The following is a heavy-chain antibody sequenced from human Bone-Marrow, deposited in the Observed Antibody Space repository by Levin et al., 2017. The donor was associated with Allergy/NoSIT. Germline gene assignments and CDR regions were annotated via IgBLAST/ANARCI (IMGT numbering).Heavy chain of an antibody. J-gene: IGHJ6*03. CDR2: IWYDGSNT. CDR1: GFLFDSYA. V-gene: IGHV3-33*01. Sequence: GESLKISCAASGFLFDSYAMHWVRQAPGKGLEWVAGIWYDGSNTYYADSVKGRFTISRDNSKNILHLDMNNLRAEDTAVYFCARSDGSGTNNYYYYMDVWGKGTSVPVSS. D-gene: IGHD3-10*01. CDR3: ARSDGSGTNNYYYYMDV.